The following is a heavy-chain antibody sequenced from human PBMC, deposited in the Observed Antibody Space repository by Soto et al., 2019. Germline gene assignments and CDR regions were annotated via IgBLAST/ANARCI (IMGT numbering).Heavy chain of an antibody. D-gene: IGHD1-1*01. V-gene: IGHV1-3*01. CDR2: INAGYGNT. CDR3: ARDRVAGTTSGY. CDR1: GYTFSSYA. Sequence: GASVEVSCKASGYTFSSYARHWVRQAPGQRLEWMGWINAGYGNTKSSQKFQDRVTISRDTSASTAYMELTSLRSEDTAVYYCARDRVAGTTSGYWGQGTLVTGSS. J-gene: IGHJ4*02.